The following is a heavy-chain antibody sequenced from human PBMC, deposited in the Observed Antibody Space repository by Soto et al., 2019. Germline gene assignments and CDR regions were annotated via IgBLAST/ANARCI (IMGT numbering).Heavy chain of an antibody. CDR1: GGSISSYY. Sequence: PSETLSLTCTVSGGSISSYYWSWIRQPPGKGLEWIGYIYYSGSTNYNPSLKSRVTISVDTSKNQFSLKLSSVTAADTAVYYCARDVWFGELFLGWFDPWGQGTLVTV. CDR2: IYYSGST. D-gene: IGHD3-10*01. J-gene: IGHJ5*02. CDR3: ARDVWFGELFLGWFDP. V-gene: IGHV4-59*01.